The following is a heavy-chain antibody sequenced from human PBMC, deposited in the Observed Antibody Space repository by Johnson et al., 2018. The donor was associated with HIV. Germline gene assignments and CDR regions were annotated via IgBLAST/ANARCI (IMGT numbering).Heavy chain of an antibody. Sequence: QVHLVESGGGVVQPGRSLRLSCAASGFTFSSYGMHWVRQAPGKGLEWVAVIGYDGSNKYYADSVKGRFTISRDNSKNTLYLQMNSLRAEDTAVYYCVKGVVGGEDVFDIWGQGTMVTVSS. CDR2: IGYDGSNK. V-gene: IGHV3-33*06. CDR1: GFTFSSYG. J-gene: IGHJ3*02. CDR3: VKGVVGGEDVFDI. D-gene: IGHD1-26*01.